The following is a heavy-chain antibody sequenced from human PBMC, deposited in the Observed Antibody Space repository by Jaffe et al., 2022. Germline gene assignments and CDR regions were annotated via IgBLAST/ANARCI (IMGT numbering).Heavy chain of an antibody. CDR2: IRYDGSNK. CDR1: GFTFSSYG. D-gene: IGHD3-3*01. V-gene: IGHV3-30*02. J-gene: IGHJ5*02. CDR3: AKDSALSITINEGVDP. Sequence: QVQLVESGGGVVQPGGSLRLSCAASGFTFSSYGMHWVRQAPGKGLEWVAFIRYDGSNKYYADSVKGRFTISRDNSKNTLYLQMNSLRAEDTAVYYCAKDSALSITINEGVDPWGQGTLVTVSS.